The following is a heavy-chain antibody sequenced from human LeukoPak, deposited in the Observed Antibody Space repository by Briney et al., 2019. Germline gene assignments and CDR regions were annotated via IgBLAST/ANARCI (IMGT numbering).Heavy chain of an antibody. CDR3: AKAGGRGWSNWFDP. J-gene: IGHJ5*02. Sequence: PGGSLRLSCAASGFPFSNFAMTWIRQAPGQGLEWISLISAGGSSTFDADSMRGRFTISRDNYKNTLYLQMNSLRVEDTAVYYCAKAGGRGWSNWFDPWGQGTQVTVSS. D-gene: IGHD6-19*01. CDR2: ISAGGSST. CDR1: GFPFSNFA. V-gene: IGHV3-23*01.